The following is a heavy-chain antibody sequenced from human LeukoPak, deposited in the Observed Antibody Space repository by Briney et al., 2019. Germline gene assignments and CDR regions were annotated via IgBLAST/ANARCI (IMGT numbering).Heavy chain of an antibody. CDR3: ARDPYSGRYGDYYYYYMDV. CDR2: ISYDGSNK. CDR1: GFTFSSYA. V-gene: IGHV3-30*04. J-gene: IGHJ6*03. D-gene: IGHD1-26*01. Sequence: GRSLRLSCAASGFTFSSYAMHWVRQAPGKALEWVAVISYDGSNKYYADSVKGRFIISRDNAKNSLYLQMNSLRAEDTAVYYCARDPYSGRYGDYYYYYMDVWGKGTTVTISS.